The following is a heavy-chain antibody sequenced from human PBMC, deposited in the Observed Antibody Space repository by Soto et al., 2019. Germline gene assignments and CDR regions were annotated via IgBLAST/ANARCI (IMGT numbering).Heavy chain of an antibody. CDR1: GYSFKSYW. CDR3: ARTSGYSSGWYCS. Sequence: GEALKISCKGSGYSFKSYWIGWVRQMPGKGLEWMGIIYPGDSDTRYSPSFQGQVTISADKSISTAYLHWSSLKASDTSMYYCARTSGYSSGWYCSWGQGTLVTVSS. V-gene: IGHV5-51*01. D-gene: IGHD6-19*01. J-gene: IGHJ4*02. CDR2: IYPGDSDT.